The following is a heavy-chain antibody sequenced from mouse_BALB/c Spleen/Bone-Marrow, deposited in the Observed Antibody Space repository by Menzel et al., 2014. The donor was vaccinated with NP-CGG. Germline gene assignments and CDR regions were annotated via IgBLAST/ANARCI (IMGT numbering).Heavy chain of an antibody. CDR3: AALYVIVFDY. CDR1: GYTFTEYT. V-gene: IGHV1-18*01. D-gene: IGHD2-3*01. J-gene: IGHJ2*01. Sequence: VKLMESGPELVKPGASVKISCKTSGYTFTEYTMHCVKQSHGKSLEWIGGIHPNNGGSSYNQKFKGKATLTADKSSSPAYMELRNLTSEDSAVYYCAALYVIVFDYWGQGTPLTVSS. CDR2: IHPNNGGS.